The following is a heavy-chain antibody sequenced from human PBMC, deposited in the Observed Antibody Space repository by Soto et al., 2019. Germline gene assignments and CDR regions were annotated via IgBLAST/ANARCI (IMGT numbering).Heavy chain of an antibody. Sequence: SETLSLTCAVYGGSFRGYYWTWIRQPPGKGPEWIGEIDHSGFTNYNPPLKSRVTISADTSKNQFSLKLASVTAADTAVYYCARAEYTYNYRGFDSWGQGTLVTVSS. V-gene: IGHV4-34*01. J-gene: IGHJ4*01. CDR2: IDHSGFT. CDR1: GGSFRGYY. CDR3: ARAEYTYNYRGFDS. D-gene: IGHD3-16*01.